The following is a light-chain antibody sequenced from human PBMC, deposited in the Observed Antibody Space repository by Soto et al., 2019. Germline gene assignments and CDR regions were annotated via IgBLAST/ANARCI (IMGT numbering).Light chain of an antibody. CDR2: KAS. CDR1: QSISTW. CDR3: QQFGAGSPWT. V-gene: IGKV1-5*03. J-gene: IGKJ1*01. Sequence: DIKVTQSPSTLSASVGDRVTITCRASQSISTWLAWFQQKPGKAPKVLISKASTLESGVPSRFSGDGSGTEFTLTISSLQTDDSATYYCQQFGAGSPWTFGQGTKVEIK.